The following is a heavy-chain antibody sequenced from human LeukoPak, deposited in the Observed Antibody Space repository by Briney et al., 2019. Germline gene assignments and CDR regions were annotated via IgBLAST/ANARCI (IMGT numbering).Heavy chain of an antibody. D-gene: IGHD3-3*01. V-gene: IGHV3-21*01. J-gene: IGHJ4*02. CDR3: AREPFWSGYFANLHFDY. CDR2: ISSSGTYI. Sequence: GGSLRLSCSAFEFTFSSYNMNWVRQAPGKGLEWVSSISSSGTYIYYADSVKGRFTISRDNAKNSLFLQMNSLRAKDSAVYYCAREPFWSGYFANLHFDYWGQGTLVTVSS. CDR1: EFTFSSYN.